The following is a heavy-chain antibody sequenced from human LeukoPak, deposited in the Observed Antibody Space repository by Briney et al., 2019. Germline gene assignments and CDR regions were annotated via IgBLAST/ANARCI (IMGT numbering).Heavy chain of an antibody. D-gene: IGHD3-9*01. Sequence: GGSLRLSCAASGFTFSSYGMHWVRQAPGKGLEWVAVIWHDGSNKYYADSVKGRFTISRDNSKNTLYLQMNSLRAEDTAVYYCARGRPYYDILPGYYNDWFDPWGQGTLVTVSS. CDR3: ARGRPYYDILPGYYNDWFDP. J-gene: IGHJ5*02. CDR1: GFTFSSYG. V-gene: IGHV3-33*01. CDR2: IWHDGSNK.